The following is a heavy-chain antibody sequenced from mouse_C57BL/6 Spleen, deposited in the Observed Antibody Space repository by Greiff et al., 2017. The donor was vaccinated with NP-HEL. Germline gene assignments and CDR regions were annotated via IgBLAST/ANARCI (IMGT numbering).Heavy chain of an antibody. V-gene: IGHV1-62-2*01. CDR2: FYPGSGSI. D-gene: IGHD2-3*01. Sequence: QVQLKESGAELVKPGASVKLSCKASGYTFTEYTIHWVKQRSGQGLEWIGWFYPGSGSIKYNEKFKDKATLTEDKSSSTVYMELRRLTSDDSAVYFCARNEDRDGYYLDYWGQGTTLTVSS. J-gene: IGHJ2*01. CDR3: ARNEDRDGYYLDY. CDR1: GYTFTEYT.